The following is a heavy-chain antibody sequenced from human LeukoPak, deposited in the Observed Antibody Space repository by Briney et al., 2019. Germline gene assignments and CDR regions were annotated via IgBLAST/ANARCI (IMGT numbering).Heavy chain of an antibody. Sequence: GGSLRLSCAASGFSFSNYWMMWVRQAPGQGPEFLANIKPTGSETYYADPVKGRIIISRDNAKSLLFLQMNSLRGDDTAVYYCGRFGYEAAVDLLGRGTLVTVSS. CDR3: GRFGYEAAVDL. CDR2: IKPTGSET. CDR1: GFSFSNYW. V-gene: IGHV3-7*01. D-gene: IGHD6-13*01. J-gene: IGHJ4*02.